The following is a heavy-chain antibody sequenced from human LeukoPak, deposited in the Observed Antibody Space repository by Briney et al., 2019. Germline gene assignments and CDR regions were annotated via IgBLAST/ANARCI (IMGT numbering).Heavy chain of an antibody. V-gene: IGHV4-61*02. J-gene: IGHJ4*02. CDR1: GGSISSGGYY. CDR3: AREYCGGDCYSDPFDY. Sequence: SQTLSLTCTVSGGSISSGGYYWSWIRQPAGKGLEWIGRIYTSGSTNYNPSLKSRVTMSVDTSKNQFSLKLSSVTAADTAVYYCAREYCGGDCYSDPFDYWGQGTLVTVSS. CDR2: IYTSGST. D-gene: IGHD2-21*01.